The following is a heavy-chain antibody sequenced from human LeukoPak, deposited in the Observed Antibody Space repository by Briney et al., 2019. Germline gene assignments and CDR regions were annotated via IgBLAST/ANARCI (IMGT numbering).Heavy chain of an antibody. J-gene: IGHJ3*02. CDR1: GFTFSSYA. Sequence: GGSLRLSCAASGFTFSSYAMHWVRQAPGKGLEWVAVISYDGSNKYYADSVKGRFTISRDNAKNSLYLQMNSLRAEDTAVYYCARDRDPGYNDSSGYRRVNAFDIWGQGTMVTVSS. V-gene: IGHV3-30*04. CDR2: ISYDGSNK. D-gene: IGHD3-22*01. CDR3: ARDRDPGYNDSSGYRRVNAFDI.